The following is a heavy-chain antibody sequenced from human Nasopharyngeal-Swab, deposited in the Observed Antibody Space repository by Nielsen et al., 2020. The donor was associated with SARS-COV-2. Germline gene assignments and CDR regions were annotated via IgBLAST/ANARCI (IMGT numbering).Heavy chain of an antibody. Sequence: SVKVSCKASGGTFSSYAISWVRQAPGQGLEWMGGIIPIFGTANYAQKFQGRVTITADKSTSTAYMELSSLRSEDTAVYYCARDRSQYDILTSYPYYFDYWGQGTLVTVSS. CDR2: IIPIFGTA. CDR1: GGTFSSYA. CDR3: ARDRSQYDILTSYPYYFDY. D-gene: IGHD3-9*01. V-gene: IGHV1-69*06. J-gene: IGHJ4*02.